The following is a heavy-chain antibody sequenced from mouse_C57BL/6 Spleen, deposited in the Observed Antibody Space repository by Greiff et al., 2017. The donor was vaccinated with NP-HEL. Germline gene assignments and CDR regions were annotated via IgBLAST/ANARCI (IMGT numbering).Heavy chain of an antibody. Sequence: VQLQQSGAELAKPGASVKLSCKASGYTFTSYWMHWVKQRPGQGLEWIGYINPSCGNTKYNQKFKDKATLTADKSSSTAYMQLSSRTYDDCAVYYCASSGSSPYYYAMDYWGQGTSVTVSS. CDR2: INPSCGNT. CDR1: GYTFTSYW. V-gene: IGHV1-7*01. D-gene: IGHD1-1*01. CDR3: ASSGSSPYYYAMDY. J-gene: IGHJ4*01.